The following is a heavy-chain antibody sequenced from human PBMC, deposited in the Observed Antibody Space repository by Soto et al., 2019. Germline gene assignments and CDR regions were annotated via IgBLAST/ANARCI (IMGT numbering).Heavy chain of an antibody. Sequence: GYGKVSCKASGYSFNRYGISWVRQGPRQGLEWMGWISGYNGDTKYAQKFQGRVTMTVDTSTTTAYMELRSLTSDDRAVCYCAKNGHPPRYYTGMYSCGQQDTLTISS. CDR3: AKNGHPPRYYTGMYS. V-gene: IGHV1-18*01. CDR1: GYSFNRYG. CDR2: ISGYNGDT. D-gene: IGHD2-8*01. J-gene: IGHJ6*02.